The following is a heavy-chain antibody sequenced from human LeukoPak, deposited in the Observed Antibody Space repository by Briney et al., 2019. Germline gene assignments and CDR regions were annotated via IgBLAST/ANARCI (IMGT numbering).Heavy chain of an antibody. CDR1: GFTFSSYP. V-gene: IGHV3-64D*09. J-gene: IGHJ4*02. CDR2: ISSGGGSI. D-gene: IGHD3-3*01. Sequence: GGSLRLSCSASGFTFSSYPMHWVRQAPGKGLEYVSAISSGGGSIFYADSAKGRFTISRDNSKNTLYLQMSSLRVEDTAVYYCVKNYDFWSTPGGYWGQGTLVTVSS. CDR3: VKNYDFWSTPGGY.